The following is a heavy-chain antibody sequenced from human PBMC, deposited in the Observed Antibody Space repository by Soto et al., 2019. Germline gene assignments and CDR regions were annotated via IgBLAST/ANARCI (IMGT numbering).Heavy chain of an antibody. CDR2: ISSSSSYI. CDR3: ARDMNYGDYENGPY. Sequence: GGSLRLSCAASGFTFSSYSMNWVRQAPGKGLEWVSSISSSSSYIYYADSVKGRFTISRDNAKNSLYLQMNSLRAEDTAVYYCARDMNYGDYENGPYWGQGTLVTVSS. V-gene: IGHV3-21*01. D-gene: IGHD4-17*01. CDR1: GFTFSSYS. J-gene: IGHJ4*02.